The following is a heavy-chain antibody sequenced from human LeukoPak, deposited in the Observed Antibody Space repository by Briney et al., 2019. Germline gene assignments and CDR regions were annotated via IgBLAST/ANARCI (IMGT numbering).Heavy chain of an antibody. CDR1: GFTFSNYE. CDR3: AKHFHFGSGSNFCGFDY. J-gene: IGHJ4*02. Sequence: AGGSLRVSCAASGFTFSNYEMNWVRQAPGKGLEWVSTISGGGTNTYYADSVKGRFTVSRGDSVSTLYLQMNSLRAEDTAVYCCAKHFHFGSGSNFCGFDYWGQGTLVTVSS. D-gene: IGHD3-10*01. V-gene: IGHV3-23*01. CDR2: ISGGGTNT.